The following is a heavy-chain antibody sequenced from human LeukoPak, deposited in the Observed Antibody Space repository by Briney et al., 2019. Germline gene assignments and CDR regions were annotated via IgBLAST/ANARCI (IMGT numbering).Heavy chain of an antibody. V-gene: IGHV3-23*01. CDR3: AKDSSGWSEDYYYYYMDV. CDR1: RFTFSSYG. Sequence: GGSLRLSCAASRFTFSSYGMNWVRQAPGKGLEWVSAISGSGGSTYYADSVKGRFTISRDNSKNTLYLQMNSLRAEDTAVYYCAKDSSGWSEDYYYYYMDVWGKGTTVTISS. J-gene: IGHJ6*03. D-gene: IGHD6-19*01. CDR2: ISGSGGST.